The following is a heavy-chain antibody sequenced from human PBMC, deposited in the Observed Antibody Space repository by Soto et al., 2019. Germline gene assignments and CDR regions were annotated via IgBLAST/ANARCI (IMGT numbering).Heavy chain of an antibody. Sequence: SLTCAVYGGSFSGYYWSWIRQPPGKGLEWIGEINHSGSTNYNPSLKSRVTISVDTSKNQFSLKLSSVTAADTAVYYCARGRVAVAGTTYNWFDPWGQGTLVTVSS. J-gene: IGHJ5*02. CDR1: GGSFSGYY. D-gene: IGHD6-19*01. CDR3: ARGRVAVAGTTYNWFDP. V-gene: IGHV4-34*01. CDR2: INHSGST.